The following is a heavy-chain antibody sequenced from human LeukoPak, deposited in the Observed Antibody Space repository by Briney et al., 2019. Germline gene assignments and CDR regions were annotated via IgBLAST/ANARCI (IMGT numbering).Heavy chain of an antibody. D-gene: IGHD3-10*01. J-gene: IGHJ4*02. CDR1: GFTFSSYA. Sequence: PGGSLRLSCAASGFTFSSYAMSWVRQAPGKGLEWVSAISGSGGSTYYADSVKGRFTISRDNSKNTLYLQMNSLRAEDTAVYYCAKQRSVLLWFREGDFDYWGQGTLVTVSS. CDR2: ISGSGGST. CDR3: AKQRSVLLWFREGDFDY. V-gene: IGHV3-23*01.